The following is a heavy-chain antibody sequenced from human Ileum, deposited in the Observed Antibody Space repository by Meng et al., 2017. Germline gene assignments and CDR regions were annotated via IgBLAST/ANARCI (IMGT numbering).Heavy chain of an antibody. J-gene: IGHJ4*02. Sequence: GESLKISCAASGFTLSDHYMDWVRQAPGKGLEWVGRTRDKAKSYTTDYAASVEGRFTISRDDSKDSLYLQMNSLKTEDTAVYYCVSPARGNHFDYWGQGTLVTVSS. CDR3: VSPARGNHFDY. CDR1: GFTLSDHY. CDR2: TRDKAKSYTT. V-gene: IGHV3-72*01.